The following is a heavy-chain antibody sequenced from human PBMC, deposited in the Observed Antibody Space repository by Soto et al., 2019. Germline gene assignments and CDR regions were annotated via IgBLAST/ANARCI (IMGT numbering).Heavy chain of an antibody. V-gene: IGHV4-59*01. Sequence: QVQLQESGPGLVKPSETLSLTCTVSGGSISGYYWSWIRQPPRKGLEWIGYMYNTGSTVYNPSFKRRVTISVDTSKNQFSLKLNSVTAADTAVYYCARDLWGYCGTDCYPLDVWGQGTTVTVSS. CDR2: MYNTGST. CDR3: ARDLWGYCGTDCYPLDV. J-gene: IGHJ6*02. CDR1: GGSISGYY. D-gene: IGHD2-21*02.